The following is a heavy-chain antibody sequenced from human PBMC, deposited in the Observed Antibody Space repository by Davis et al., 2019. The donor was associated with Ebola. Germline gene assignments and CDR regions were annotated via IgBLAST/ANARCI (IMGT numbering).Heavy chain of an antibody. V-gene: IGHV3-7*01. Sequence: GESLKISCAASGFTFITYWMSWVRQAPGKGLEWVANIKQDGTEKYYVDSVKGRFTISRDDAKNSLYLQMNSLRAEDTAVYYCARDLMTTVTNYFGYWGQGTLVTVSS. J-gene: IGHJ4*02. CDR2: IKQDGTEK. CDR1: GFTFITYW. D-gene: IGHD4-17*01. CDR3: ARDLMTTVTNYFGY.